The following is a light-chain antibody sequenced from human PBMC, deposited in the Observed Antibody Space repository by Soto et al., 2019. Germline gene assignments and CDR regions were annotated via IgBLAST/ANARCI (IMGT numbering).Light chain of an antibody. CDR1: QSIRSY. CDR3: QQTYSTPRT. J-gene: IGKJ2*01. V-gene: IGKV1-39*01. Sequence: DIQMTQSPSSLSASAGDRVTITCRASQSIRSYLNWYQHKTGEATKVLIYAASSLQGGVPSRFSGSGSGTDFNLNITSLQPEDFATYYCQQTYSTPRTFGQGTKLEIK. CDR2: AAS.